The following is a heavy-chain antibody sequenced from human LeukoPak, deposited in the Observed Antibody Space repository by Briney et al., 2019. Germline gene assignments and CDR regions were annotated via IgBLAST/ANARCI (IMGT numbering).Heavy chain of an antibody. Sequence: GGSLRLSCAASGFTISSYSMDWVRQAPGKGLEWVSSISSSSSYIYYADSVKGRFTISRDNAKNSLYLQMNSLRAEDTAVYYCARVWADYGDYSPYFDYWGQGTLVTVSS. D-gene: IGHD4-17*01. CDR2: ISSSSSYI. CDR1: GFTISSYS. CDR3: ARVWADYGDYSPYFDY. J-gene: IGHJ4*02. V-gene: IGHV3-21*01.